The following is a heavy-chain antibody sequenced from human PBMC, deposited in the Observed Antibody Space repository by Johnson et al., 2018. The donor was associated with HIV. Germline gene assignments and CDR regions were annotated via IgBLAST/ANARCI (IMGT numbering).Heavy chain of an antibody. V-gene: IGHV3-NL1*01. J-gene: IGHJ3*01. CDR3: ARVLSWWSGAFDL. CDR1: GFTFSSCA. CDR2: IYNGGST. D-gene: IGHD2-21*01. Sequence: QVQLVESGGGVVQPGRSLRLSCAASGFTFSSCAMHWVRQAPGKGLEWVSVIYNGGSTYFADSVKGRFAISRDNSKNTLFLQMNSLRPEGTAVHYCARVLSWWSGAFDLWGQGTMVTVSS.